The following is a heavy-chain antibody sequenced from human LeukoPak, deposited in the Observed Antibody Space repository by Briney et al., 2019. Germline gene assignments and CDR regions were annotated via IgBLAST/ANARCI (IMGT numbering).Heavy chain of an antibody. CDR3: ARHASLVGGYNVVVPAAI. V-gene: IGHV5-51*01. Sequence: GESLKISCKGSGYSFTSYWIGWVRQMPGKGLEWMGIIYPGDSDTRYSPPFQGQVTISADKSISTAYLQWSSLKASDTAMYYCARHASLVGGYNVVVPAAIWGQGTLVTVSS. D-gene: IGHD2-2*01. J-gene: IGHJ4*02. CDR1: GYSFTSYW. CDR2: IYPGDSDT.